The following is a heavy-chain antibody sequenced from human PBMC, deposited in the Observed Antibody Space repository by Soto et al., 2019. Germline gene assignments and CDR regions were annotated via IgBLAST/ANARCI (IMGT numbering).Heavy chain of an antibody. J-gene: IGHJ4*02. CDR3: ASFGGSGSYYNVFDY. CDR1: GGSISSGDYY. D-gene: IGHD3-10*01. Sequence: SETLSLTCTVSGGSISSGDYYWSWIRQPPGKGLEWIGYIYYSRSNYYKTSLKNRVTISVDTSKNQFYMKMSSVTAADTAVYYCASFGGSGSYYNVFDYWGQGTLVTVSS. V-gene: IGHV4-30-4*02. CDR2: IYYSRSN.